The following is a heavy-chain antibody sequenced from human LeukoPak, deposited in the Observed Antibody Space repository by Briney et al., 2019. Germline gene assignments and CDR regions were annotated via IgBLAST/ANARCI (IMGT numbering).Heavy chain of an antibody. V-gene: IGHV1-69*13. CDR2: IIPIFGTA. CDR1: RGTFSSYA. CDR3: ARGDNNWNYVMYFDY. Sequence: SVKVSCKASRGTFSSYAISWVRQAPGQGLEWMGGIIPIFGTANYAQKFQGRVTITADESTSTACMELSSLRSEDTAVYYCARGDNNWNYVMYFDYWGQGTLVTVSS. J-gene: IGHJ4*02. D-gene: IGHD1-7*01.